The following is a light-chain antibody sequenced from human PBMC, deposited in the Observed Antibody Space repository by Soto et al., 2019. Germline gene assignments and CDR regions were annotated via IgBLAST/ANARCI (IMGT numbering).Light chain of an antibody. CDR3: QQRSNWLT. V-gene: IGKV3-11*01. Sequence: EILFSQSPATPSFSPGEKATLSPRASQSVSSYLAWYQQKPGQAPRLLIYDASNRATGIPARFSGSGSGTDFTLTISSLEPEDFAVYYCQQRSNWLTFGGGTKVDIK. J-gene: IGKJ4*01. CDR1: QSVSSY. CDR2: DAS.